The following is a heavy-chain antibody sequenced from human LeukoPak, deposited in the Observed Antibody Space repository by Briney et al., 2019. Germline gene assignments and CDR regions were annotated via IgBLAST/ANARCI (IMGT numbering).Heavy chain of an antibody. CDR3: ARDRSLHDALDL. CDR1: GFTFSSYI. CDR2: ITSSSTYI. J-gene: IGHJ3*01. Sequence: GGSLRLSCAASGFTFSSYIMNWVRQAPGKGLEWVSSITSSSTYIYYADSVKGRFTISRDNAKNSLYLQMNSLRAEDTAVYYCARDRSLHDALDLWGQGTMVTVSS. V-gene: IGHV3-21*01. D-gene: IGHD5-24*01.